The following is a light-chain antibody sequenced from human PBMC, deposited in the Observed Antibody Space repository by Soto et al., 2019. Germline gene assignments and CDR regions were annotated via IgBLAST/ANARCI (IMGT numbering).Light chain of an antibody. V-gene: IGKV3-11*01. CDR3: QQRSNWPPLT. CDR2: DAS. CDR1: QSVSSY. Sequence: EIVLTQSPATLSLSPGERATLSCRASQSVSSYLAWYQQKPGQAPRLLIYDASNRATGIPARFSGSGSGTDFKLTISSLEPEDVAVYYCQQRSNWPPLTFGGGTKVEIK. J-gene: IGKJ4*01.